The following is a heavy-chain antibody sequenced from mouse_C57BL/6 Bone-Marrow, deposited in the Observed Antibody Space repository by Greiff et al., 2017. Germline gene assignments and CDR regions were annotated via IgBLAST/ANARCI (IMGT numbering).Heavy chain of an antibody. CDR3: ARSLDSSGFSFAY. V-gene: IGHV1-78*01. Sequence: VQVVESDAELVKPGASVKISCKVSGYTFTDHTIHWMKQRPEQGLEWIGYIYPRDGSTKYNEKFKGKATLTADKSSSTAYMQLNSLTSEDSAVYFCARSLDSSGFSFAYWGQGTLVTVSA. CDR2: IYPRDGST. J-gene: IGHJ3*01. D-gene: IGHD3-2*02. CDR1: GYTFTDHT.